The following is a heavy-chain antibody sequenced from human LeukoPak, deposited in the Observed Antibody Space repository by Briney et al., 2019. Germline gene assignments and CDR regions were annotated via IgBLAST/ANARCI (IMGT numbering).Heavy chain of an antibody. Sequence: GGSLRLSCAASGFTFSSYWMHWVRQAPGKGLVWVSRINTDGSSTSYADSVKGRFTISRDNAKNTLYLQMNSLRAEDTAVYYCARVRLRGSSGSFDYWGQGTLVTVSS. CDR2: INTDGSST. V-gene: IGHV3-74*01. CDR1: GFTFSSYW. D-gene: IGHD6-6*01. J-gene: IGHJ4*02. CDR3: ARVRLRGSSGSFDY.